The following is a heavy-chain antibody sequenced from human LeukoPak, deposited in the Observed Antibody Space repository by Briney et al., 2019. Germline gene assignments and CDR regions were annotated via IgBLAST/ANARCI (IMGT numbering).Heavy chain of an antibody. CDR1: GGSFSGYY. J-gene: IGHJ3*02. CDR3: ARDPDAFDI. Sequence: PSEALSLTCAVYGGSFSGYYWSWIRQPLGKGLEWIGEINHSENTDYNPSLKSRVTISVDTSKNQFSLKLSSVTAADTAVYYCARDPDAFDIWGQGTMVTVSS. CDR2: INHSENT. V-gene: IGHV4-34*01.